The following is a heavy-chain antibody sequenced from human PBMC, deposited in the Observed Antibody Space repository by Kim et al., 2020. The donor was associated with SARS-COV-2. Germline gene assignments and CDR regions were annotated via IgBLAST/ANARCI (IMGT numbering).Heavy chain of an antibody. CDR2: ISYDGSNK. V-gene: IGHV3-30*04. CDR1: GFTFSSYA. J-gene: IGHJ4*02. Sequence: GGSLRLSCAASGFTFSSYAMHWVRQAPGKGLEWVAVISYDGSNKYYADSVKGRFTISRDNSKNTLYLQMNSLRAEDTAVYYCASPNQPQYSGYLRYYFDYWGQGTLVTVSS. CDR3: ASPNQPQYSGYLRYYFDY. D-gene: IGHD5-18*01.